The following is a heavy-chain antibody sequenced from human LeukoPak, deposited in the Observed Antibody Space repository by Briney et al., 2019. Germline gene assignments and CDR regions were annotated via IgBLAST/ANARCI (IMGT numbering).Heavy chain of an antibody. CDR3: ARDLTIAAAGTYGY. V-gene: IGHV1-18*01. CDR1: GYTFTSYG. Sequence: GASVKVSCKTSGYTFTSYGVSWVRQAPGQGLEWIGWISTYNGNTNYAQNFQGRVTMTTDTSTSTAYMELRSLRSDDTAVYYCARDLTIAAAGTYGYWGQGTLVTVSS. J-gene: IGHJ4*02. D-gene: IGHD6-13*01. CDR2: ISTYNGNT.